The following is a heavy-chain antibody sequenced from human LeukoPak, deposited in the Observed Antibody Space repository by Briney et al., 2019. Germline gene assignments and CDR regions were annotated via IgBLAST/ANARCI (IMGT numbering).Heavy chain of an antibody. V-gene: IGHV4-61*01. CDR3: ARDSSDYGDYYFDY. D-gene: IGHD4-17*01. J-gene: IGHJ4*02. Sequence: PSETLSLTCTVSGGSISSGSYYWSWIRQPPGKGLEWIGYIYYSGSTNYNPSLKSRVTISVDTSKNQFSLKLSSVTAADTAVYYCARDSSDYGDYYFDYWGQGTLVTVSS. CDR1: GGSISSGSYY. CDR2: IYYSGST.